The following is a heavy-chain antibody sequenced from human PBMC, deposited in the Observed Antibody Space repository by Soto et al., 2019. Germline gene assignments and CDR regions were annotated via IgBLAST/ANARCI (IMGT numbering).Heavy chain of an antibody. CDR1: GGSFSRYY. CDR2: INYGGTT. CDR3: ARGPAYDGTGYLGY. J-gene: IGHJ4*02. D-gene: IGHD3-22*01. Sequence: PAATLSLTCAVYGGSFSRYYWICSRQPPGLGLGWIGEINYGGTTNYNPSLRSRVTISVDTSRNRFSLKLSSVTAADTAVYYCARGPAYDGTGYLGYWSRGTLVTVSS. V-gene: IGHV4-34*01.